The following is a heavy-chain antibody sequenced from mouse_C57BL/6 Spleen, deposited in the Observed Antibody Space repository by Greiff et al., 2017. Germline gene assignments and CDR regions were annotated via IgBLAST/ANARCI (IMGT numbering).Heavy chain of an antibody. CDR3: AKEKAQATKDY. CDR1: GYTFTGYW. V-gene: IGHV1-61*01. J-gene: IGHJ2*01. D-gene: IGHD3-2*02. Sequence: QVQLQQSGAELVRPGSSVKLSCKASGYTFTGYWMDWVKQRPGQGLEWIGNIYPSDSETPYNQKFKDKATLTVDKSSSTAYMQLRSLTSEDAAVYYCAKEKAQATKDYWGQGTTLTVSS. CDR2: IYPSDSET.